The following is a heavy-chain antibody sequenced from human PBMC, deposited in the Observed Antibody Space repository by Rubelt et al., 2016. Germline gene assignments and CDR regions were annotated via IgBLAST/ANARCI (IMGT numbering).Heavy chain of an antibody. CDR2: IYYSGRT. Sequence: QVQLQQWGAGLLKPSETLSLTCAVYGGSFSGYYWSWIRQPPGKGLEWIGYIYYSGRTNYNPSLMSRVTISVDTSKNQFPLKLSSVTAADTAGYYCARRPSRDAFDIWGQGTMVTVSS. CDR3: ARRPSRDAFDI. V-gene: IGHV4-34*11. CDR1: GGSFSGYY. J-gene: IGHJ3*02.